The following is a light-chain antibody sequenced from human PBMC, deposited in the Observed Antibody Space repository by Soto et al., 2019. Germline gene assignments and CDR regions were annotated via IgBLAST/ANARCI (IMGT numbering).Light chain of an antibody. V-gene: IGKV1-5*01. CDR1: QSISSW. Sequence: DIQMTQSPSTLSASVGDRVTITCRASQSISSWLAWYQQKPGKAPKLLIYDASSLESGVPSRFSGSGSGTEFTLTISSLQPDDFALYYCQQYNNWPRTFGQGTKVEIK. CDR3: QQYNNWPRT. CDR2: DAS. J-gene: IGKJ1*01.